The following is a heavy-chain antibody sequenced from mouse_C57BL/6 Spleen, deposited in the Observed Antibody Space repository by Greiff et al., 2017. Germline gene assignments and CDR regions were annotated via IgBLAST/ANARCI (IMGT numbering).Heavy chain of an antibody. D-gene: IGHD2-4*01. CDR1: GYTFTSYW. Sequence: VKLQQPGAELVKPGASVKLSCKASGYTFTSYWMQWVKQRPGQGLEWIGEIDPSDSYTNYNQKFKGKATLTVDTSSSTAYMQRSSLTSEDSAVYYCARGRDYDVVTFDYWGQGTTLTVSS. CDR3: ARGRDYDVVTFDY. CDR2: IDPSDSYT. J-gene: IGHJ2*01. V-gene: IGHV1-50*01.